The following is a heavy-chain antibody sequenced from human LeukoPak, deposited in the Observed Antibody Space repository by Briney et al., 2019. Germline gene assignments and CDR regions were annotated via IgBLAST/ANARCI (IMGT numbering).Heavy chain of an antibody. D-gene: IGHD1-26*01. CDR1: GYTFTGYY. J-gene: IGHJ4*02. V-gene: IGHV1-2*02. CDR2: INPNSGAT. Sequence: ASVKVSCKASGYTFTGYYMHWVRQAPGQGLEWMGWINPNSGATNYAQKFQGRVTMTRDTSISTAYMELSRLRSDDTAVYYCAREEIGRATTYDYWGQGTLVTVSS. CDR3: AREEIGRATTYDY.